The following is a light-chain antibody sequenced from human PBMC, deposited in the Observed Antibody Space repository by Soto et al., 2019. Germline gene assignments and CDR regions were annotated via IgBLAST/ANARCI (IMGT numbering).Light chain of an antibody. CDR2: EVS. J-gene: IGLJ1*01. Sequence: QSALTQPASVSGSPGQSITISCTGTSSDVGGYNYVSWYQQHPGKAPKLMIYEVSNRPSGVSNRFSGSKSGNTASLTISGLQAEDEADYYCTSYTSNSTRVFGTGTKFTVL. CDR3: TSYTSNSTRV. V-gene: IGLV2-14*01. CDR1: SSDVGGYNY.